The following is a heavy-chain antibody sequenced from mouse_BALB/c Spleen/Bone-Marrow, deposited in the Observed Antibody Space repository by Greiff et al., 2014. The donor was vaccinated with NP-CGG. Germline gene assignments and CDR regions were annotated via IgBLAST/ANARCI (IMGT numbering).Heavy chain of an antibody. J-gene: IGHJ3*01. V-gene: IGHV1-18*01. CDR1: GYSFTGYT. CDR2: INPYNGGT. Sequence: VHVKQSGPELVKPGASMKISCKASGYSFTGYTMNWVKQSHGENLEWIGLINPYNGGTSYNQKFKGKATLTVDKSSSTAYMELLSLTSEDSAVYYCARDDYWFAYWGQGTLVTVSA. D-gene: IGHD2-4*01. CDR3: ARDDYWFAY.